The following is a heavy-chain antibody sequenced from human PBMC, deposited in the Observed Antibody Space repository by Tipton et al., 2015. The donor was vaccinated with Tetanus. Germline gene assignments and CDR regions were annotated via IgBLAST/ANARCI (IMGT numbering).Heavy chain of an antibody. CDR1: GGSISSYY. D-gene: IGHD6-13*01. Sequence: TLSLTCTVSGGSISSYYWSWIRQPPGKGLEWIGYIYYSGSTNYNPSLKSRVTISVDTSKHQFSLKLSSVTAADTAVYYCARANSSWSPPSFDYWGQGTLVTVSS. V-gene: IGHV4-59*01. CDR2: IYYSGST. CDR3: ARANSSWSPPSFDY. J-gene: IGHJ4*02.